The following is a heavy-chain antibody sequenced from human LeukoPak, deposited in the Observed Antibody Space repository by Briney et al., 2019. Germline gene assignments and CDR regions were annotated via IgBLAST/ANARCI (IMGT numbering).Heavy chain of an antibody. CDR1: GYTFTSYG. CDR2: ISAYNGNT. V-gene: IGHV1-18*04. D-gene: IGHD5-18*01. CDR3: ARARSGYGYGY. Sequence: GASVKVSCTASGYTFTSYGISWVRQAPGQGLEWMGWISAYNGNTNYAQKLQGRVTMTTETSTSTAYMELRSLRSDDAAVYYCARARSGYGYGYWGQGTLVTVSS. J-gene: IGHJ4*02.